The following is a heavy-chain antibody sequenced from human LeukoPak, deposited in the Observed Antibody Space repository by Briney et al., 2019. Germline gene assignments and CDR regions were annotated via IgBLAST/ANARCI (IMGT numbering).Heavy chain of an antibody. CDR2: ISGSGGST. Sequence: PGGSLRLSCAASGFTFSSYAMSWVRQAPGKGLEWVSAISGSGGSTYYADSVKGRFTISRDNSKNTLYLQMNSLRAEDTAVYYCARDPQNYDFWSGYYKDYYYYYGMDVWGQGTTVTVSS. CDR1: GFTFSSYA. CDR3: ARDPQNYDFWSGYYKDYYYYYGMDV. J-gene: IGHJ6*02. V-gene: IGHV3-23*01. D-gene: IGHD3-3*01.